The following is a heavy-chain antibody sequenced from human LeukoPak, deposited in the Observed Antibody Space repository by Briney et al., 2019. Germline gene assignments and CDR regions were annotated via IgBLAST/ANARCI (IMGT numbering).Heavy chain of an antibody. J-gene: IGHJ6*03. Sequence: TSETLSLTCTVSGGSISSSSYYWGWIRQPPGKGLGWIGSIYYSGSTYYNPTLKSRVTISVDTSKNQFSLKLSSVTAADTAVYYCAAVVVPAAMDNYMDVWGKGTTVTVSS. CDR1: GGSISSSSYY. CDR2: IYYSGST. V-gene: IGHV4-39*01. CDR3: AAVVVPAAMDNYMDV. D-gene: IGHD2-2*01.